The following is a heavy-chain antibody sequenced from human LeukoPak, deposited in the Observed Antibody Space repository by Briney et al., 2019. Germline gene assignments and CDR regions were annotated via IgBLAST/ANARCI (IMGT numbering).Heavy chain of an antibody. CDR1: GFPFSIYA. CDR2: ISSNGGNT. V-gene: IGHV3-23*01. CDR3: ARKPHPDWRNDQNWLAP. D-gene: IGHD2-21*01. Sequence: GGSLRLSCAASGFPFSIYAMSWVRQTPGKGLEWVSAISSNGGNTYYADSVKGRSTISRDKSMNTLHLQMNSLSVEDTAVYSCARKPHPDWRNDQNWLAPWGQGTLVTVSS. J-gene: IGHJ5*02.